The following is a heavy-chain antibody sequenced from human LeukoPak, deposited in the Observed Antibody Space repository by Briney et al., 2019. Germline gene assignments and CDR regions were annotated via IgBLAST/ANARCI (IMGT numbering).Heavy chain of an antibody. CDR1: GFTFSNYN. D-gene: IGHD1-14*01. V-gene: IGHV3-21*01. CDR2: INSRSTYI. Sequence: GGSLRLSCGASGFTFSNYNMSWVRQAPGEGLEWVSSINSRSTYIFYADSVMGRFTISRDNAKNSLFLQMNSLRAEDTAVYYCARDETNGFDSWGQGTLVTVSS. CDR3: ARDETNGFDS. J-gene: IGHJ5*01.